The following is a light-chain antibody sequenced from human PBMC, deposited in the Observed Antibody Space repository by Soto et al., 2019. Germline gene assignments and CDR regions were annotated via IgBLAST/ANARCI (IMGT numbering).Light chain of an antibody. Sequence: QRLTVSCSGSDSNIGSYSVHWFQQLPGTAPKLLISTTYQRPSGVPERFSGSKSGTSASLAISGLQSEDEADYYCAAWDDSLNGHVFGTGTKVTVL. CDR3: AAWDDSLNGHV. V-gene: IGLV1-44*01. J-gene: IGLJ1*01. CDR1: DSNIGSYS. CDR2: TTY.